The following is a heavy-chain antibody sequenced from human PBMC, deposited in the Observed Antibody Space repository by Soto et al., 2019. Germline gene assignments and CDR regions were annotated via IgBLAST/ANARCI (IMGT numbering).Heavy chain of an antibody. J-gene: IGHJ6*04. CDR2: IIPISDTT. D-gene: IGHD2-2*01. Sequence: QVQLVQSGAEVKKPGSSVKVSCKASGGTFSSYAISWGRQAPGQGLEWMGGIIPISDTTNYAQKLQGRGTITADESTSTAYMELSSLRSEDTAVYYCARSQGSSTSLEIYYYYSYGMDVWSEWTTVTVSS. CDR1: GGTFSSYA. V-gene: IGHV1-69*01. CDR3: ARSQGSSTSLEIYYYYSYGMDV.